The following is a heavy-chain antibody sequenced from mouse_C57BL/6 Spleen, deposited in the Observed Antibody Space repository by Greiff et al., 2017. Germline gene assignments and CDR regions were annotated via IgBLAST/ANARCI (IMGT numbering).Heavy chain of an antibody. CDR1: GYSITSGYY. CDR3: ARGIYDGYFFDY. J-gene: IGHJ2*01. Sequence: EVQLQQSGPGLVKPSQSLSLTCSVTGYSITSGYYWNWIRQFPGNKLEWMGYISYAGSNNYNPSLKNRISITHDTSKNQFFLKLNSVTTEDTATYYCARGIYDGYFFDYWGQGTTLTVSS. V-gene: IGHV3-6*01. D-gene: IGHD2-3*01. CDR2: ISYAGSN.